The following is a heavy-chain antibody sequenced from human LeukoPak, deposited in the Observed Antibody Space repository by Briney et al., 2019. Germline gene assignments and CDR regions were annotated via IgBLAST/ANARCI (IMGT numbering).Heavy chain of an antibody. CDR3: AREGGGAFLDAFDI. CDR2: MSYDGSNK. CDR1: GFTFSSYG. Sequence: PGGSLRLSCAASGFTFSSYGMHWVRQAPGKGLEWVAVMSYDGSNKYYADSVKGRFTISRDNAKNTLYLQMNGLRAEDTAAYYCAREGGGAFLDAFDIWGQGTKVTVSS. J-gene: IGHJ3*02. D-gene: IGHD2-21*01. V-gene: IGHV3-30*03.